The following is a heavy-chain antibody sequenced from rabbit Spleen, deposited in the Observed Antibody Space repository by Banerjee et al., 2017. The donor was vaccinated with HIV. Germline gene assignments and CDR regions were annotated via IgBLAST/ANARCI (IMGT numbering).Heavy chain of an antibody. D-gene: IGHD7-1*01. J-gene: IGHJ4*01. Sequence: QSVEESGGDLVKLGGTLTLTCTVSGFSLSSYAMCWVRQAPGKGLEWIACVYAANSGRTWYASWVNGRFTISKSPSTTVTLQMTGLTAADTATYFCARSRYSDSAFGLNLWGPGTLVTVS. CDR1: GFSLSSYA. V-gene: IGHV1S40*01. CDR3: ARSRYSDSAFGLNL. CDR2: VYAANSGRT.